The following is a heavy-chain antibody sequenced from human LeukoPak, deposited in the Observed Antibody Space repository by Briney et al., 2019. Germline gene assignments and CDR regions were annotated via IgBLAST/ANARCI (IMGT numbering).Heavy chain of an antibody. CDR1: GFTFTSYA. V-gene: IGHV3-66*02. CDR3: ARDEKRDSSGYYYYMDV. Sequence: GGSLRLSCVASGFTFTSYAMTWVRQAPGKGLEWVSVIYSGGSTYYADSVKGRFTISRDNSKNTLYLQMNSLRAEDTAVYYCARDEKRDSSGYYYYMDVWGKGTTVTVSS. CDR2: IYSGGST. J-gene: IGHJ6*03. D-gene: IGHD3-22*01.